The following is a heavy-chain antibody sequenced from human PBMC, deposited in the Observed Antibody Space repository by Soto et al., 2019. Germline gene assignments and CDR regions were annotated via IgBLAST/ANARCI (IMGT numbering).Heavy chain of an antibody. CDR1: GHSMNSW. V-gene: IGHV4-4*02. CDR3: ARTVTYYIGD. J-gene: IGHJ4*02. CDR2: IYESGIT. D-gene: IGHD2-21*02. Sequence: QVQLQESGPGLMKPSGTLSLTCAVSGHSMNSWWSWVRQPPGKGLEWIGEIYESGITYYNPSLQSRVTISLDKSRNQFSLRLTSVTVADTAFYYCARTVTYYIGDWGQGTLVTVSS.